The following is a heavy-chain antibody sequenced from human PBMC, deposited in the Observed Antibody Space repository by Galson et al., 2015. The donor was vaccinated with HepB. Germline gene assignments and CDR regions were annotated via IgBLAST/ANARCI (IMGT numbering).Heavy chain of an antibody. CDR3: ARGGVLRYFDWPNHAMDV. CDR1: GYTFIANY. Sequence: SVKVSCKASGYTFIANYIYWVRQAPGQGLEWMGWINPKSGGTNYAQKFQGRVTVTRDTSINTAYMEVSGLRSDDTAVYYCARGGVLRYFDWPNHAMDVWGQGTTVTVSS. CDR2: INPKSGGT. V-gene: IGHV1-2*02. J-gene: IGHJ6*02. D-gene: IGHD3-9*01.